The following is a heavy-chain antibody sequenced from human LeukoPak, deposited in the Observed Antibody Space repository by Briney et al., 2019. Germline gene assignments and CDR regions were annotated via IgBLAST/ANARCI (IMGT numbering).Heavy chain of an antibody. CDR2: IRYDGSNK. J-gene: IGHJ4*02. CDR1: GFTFSSYG. V-gene: IGHV3-30*02. D-gene: IGHD3-22*01. Sequence: GGSLRLSCAASGFTFSSYGMHWVRQAPGKGLEWVAFIRYDGSNKYYADSVKGRFTISRDNAKNSLYLQMNSLRAEDTAVYYCARSEYYYDSSGYLFLFDYWGQGTLVTVSS. CDR3: ARSEYYYDSSGYLFLFDY.